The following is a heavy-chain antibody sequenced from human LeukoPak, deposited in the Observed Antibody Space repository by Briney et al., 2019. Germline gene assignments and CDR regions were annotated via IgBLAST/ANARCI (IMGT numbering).Heavy chain of an antibody. D-gene: IGHD5-24*01. V-gene: IGHV3-30*04. CDR2: ISYSGDNT. Sequence: GGSLRLSCAASGFNVTNYAMHWVRQAPGKGLEWVTLISYSGDNTYSADSVKGRFTFSRDKSKNTLYLQMNSLRPEDSAVYYCASDSRDGGQNVWGKGTTVTASS. CDR3: ASDSRDGGQNV. CDR1: GFNVTNYA. J-gene: IGHJ6*04.